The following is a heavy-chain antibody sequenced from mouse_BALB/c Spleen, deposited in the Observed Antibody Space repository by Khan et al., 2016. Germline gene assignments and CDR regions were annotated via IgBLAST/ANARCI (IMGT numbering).Heavy chain of an antibody. CDR2: IYPGDGDT. J-gene: IGHJ2*01. CDR1: GYAFSSYW. V-gene: IGHV1-80*01. Sequence: VELVEAGAELVRPGSLVKISCKASGYAFSSYWMNWVKQRPGQGLEWIGQIYPGDGDTNYNGKFKGKATLTAVKSSSTAYMQLSSLTSEDCAVYSCARNPYWRQGTTLTVSS. CDR3: ARNPY.